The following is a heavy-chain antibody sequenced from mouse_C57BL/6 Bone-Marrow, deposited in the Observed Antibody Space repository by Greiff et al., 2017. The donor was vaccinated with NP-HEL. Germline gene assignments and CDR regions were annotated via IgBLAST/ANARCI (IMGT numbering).Heavy chain of an antibody. Sequence: VQLQQPGAELVMPGASVKLSCKASGYTFTSYWMHWVKQRPGQGLEWIGEIDPSDSYTNYNQKFKGKSTLTVDKSSSTAYMQLSSLTSEDSAVYYCARSTMIPYYFDYWGQGTTLTVSS. V-gene: IGHV1-69*01. CDR3: ARSTMIPYYFDY. J-gene: IGHJ2*01. CDR1: GYTFTSYW. D-gene: IGHD2-4*01. CDR2: IDPSDSYT.